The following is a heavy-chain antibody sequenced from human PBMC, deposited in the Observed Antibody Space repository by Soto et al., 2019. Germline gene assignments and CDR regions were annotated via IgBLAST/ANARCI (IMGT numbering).Heavy chain of an antibody. J-gene: IGHJ6*02. Sequence: GASVKVSCKASGYTFTGYYMHWVPQAPGQGLEWMGWINPNSGGTNYAQKFQGRVTMTRDTSISTAYMELSRLRSDDTAVYYCARDSAYYYDSRGYSDYYYYYGMDVWGQGTTVTVSS. D-gene: IGHD3-22*01. CDR2: INPNSGGT. CDR1: GYTFTGYY. V-gene: IGHV1-2*02. CDR3: ARDSAYYYDSRGYSDYYYYYGMDV.